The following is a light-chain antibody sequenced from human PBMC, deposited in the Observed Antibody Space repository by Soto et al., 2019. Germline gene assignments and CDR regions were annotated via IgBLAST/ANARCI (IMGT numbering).Light chain of an antibody. CDR2: INA. Sequence: QSVLTQPPSASGMPGQRVTISCFGTRSNFGTNTVNWYQQHPGTDPSILIYINAKRPSAVPDRFSASTSGTSAALAISWRQSADEDDYHCASWDDSLNGVVFGGGTKLTVL. CDR1: RSNFGTNT. CDR3: ASWDDSLNGVV. J-gene: IGLJ2*01. V-gene: IGLV1-44*01.